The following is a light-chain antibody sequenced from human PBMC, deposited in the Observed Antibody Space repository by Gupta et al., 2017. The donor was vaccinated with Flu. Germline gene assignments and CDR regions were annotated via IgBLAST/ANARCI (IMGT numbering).Light chain of an antibody. V-gene: IGKV1-33*01. CDR1: QDIKNY. CDR2: DAS. J-gene: IGKJ3*01. CDR3: QQYYDNPFT. Sequence: PSSLSASVGDRVTITCQASQDIKNYLNWYQQKPGKAPMLLIYDASTLETGVPSRFSGSGSGTDFSFTINSLQPEDIAVYYCQQYYDNPFTFGHGTKVDIK.